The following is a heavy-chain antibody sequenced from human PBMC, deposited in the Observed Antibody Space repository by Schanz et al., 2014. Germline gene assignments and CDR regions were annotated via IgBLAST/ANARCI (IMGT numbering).Heavy chain of an antibody. J-gene: IGHJ6*02. V-gene: IGHV3-23*01. Sequence: EVQLLESGGGLVQPGGSLRLSCAASGFTFSSNAMCWVRQAPGKGLEWVSTITSNGGGTYYADSVKGRFTISRDNAKNTLYLQMNSLRVEDTAEYYCAKNWKGHHITGRPGWSDGMDVWGRGTTVTVSS. CDR1: GFTFSSNA. D-gene: IGHD6-6*01. CDR2: ITSNGGGT. CDR3: AKNWKGHHITGRPGWSDGMDV.